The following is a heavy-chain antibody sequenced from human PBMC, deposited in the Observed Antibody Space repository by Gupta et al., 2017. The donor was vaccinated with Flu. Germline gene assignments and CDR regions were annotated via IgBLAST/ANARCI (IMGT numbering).Heavy chain of an antibody. CDR3: ARERDGVGNSFDH. D-gene: IGHD1-1*01. V-gene: IGHV1-69*01. J-gene: IGHJ4*02. CDR1: FSAYS. CDR2: IIPNFGPT. Sequence: FSAYSINWVRPVPGQGLEWMGGIIPNFGPTNYAQKFQGRVTITADESTRTVYMDLNSLRSEDTALYFCARERDGVGNSFDHWCPGTLVTVSS.